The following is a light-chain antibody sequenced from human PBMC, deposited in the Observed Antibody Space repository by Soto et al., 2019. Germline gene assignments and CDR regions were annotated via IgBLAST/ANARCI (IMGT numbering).Light chain of an antibody. V-gene: IGKV3-11*01. J-gene: IGKJ4*01. Sequence: ETVLTQSPATLSLSPGERATLSCRASQSISTYLAWYQQKPGQAPRLLIYDAVNRATGIPARFSGSGSGTDFTLIIDRLAPEDFAVYYCQQRINWPLTFGGGTRVEIK. CDR2: DAV. CDR3: QQRINWPLT. CDR1: QSISTY.